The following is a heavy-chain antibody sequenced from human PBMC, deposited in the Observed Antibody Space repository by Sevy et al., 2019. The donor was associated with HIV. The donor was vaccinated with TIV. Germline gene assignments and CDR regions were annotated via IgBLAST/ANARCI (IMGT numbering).Heavy chain of an antibody. CDR3: AATKDYYEYSGSPFDY. J-gene: IGHJ4*02. CDR1: GHTLNRLG. Sequence: ASVKVSCKVYGHTLNRLGMHWVRQAPGKGLEWMGSFDPEDGETFQAQKFQGRVTMTDDTSTDTAYMELSSLRSEDTAVYYCAATKDYYEYSGSPFDYWGQGTLVTVSS. V-gene: IGHV1-24*01. CDR2: FDPEDGET. D-gene: IGHD3-22*01.